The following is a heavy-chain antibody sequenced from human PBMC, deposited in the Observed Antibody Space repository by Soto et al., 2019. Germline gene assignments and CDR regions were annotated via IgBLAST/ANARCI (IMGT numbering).Heavy chain of an antibody. V-gene: IGHV1-69*08. J-gene: IGHJ6*04. CDR3: ARGGKLGGDLDV. Sequence: QVQLVQSGAEVKKPGSSLKVSCKASGGTFGRYTISWVRQAPGQGLEWMGWIIPILETANYAQKIQGRVTITADTSTSTAYLDLTGLKSDDAGVYYCARGGKLGGDLDVWGKGTPVTVSS. D-gene: IGHD1-26*01. CDR1: GGTFGRYT. CDR2: IIPILETA.